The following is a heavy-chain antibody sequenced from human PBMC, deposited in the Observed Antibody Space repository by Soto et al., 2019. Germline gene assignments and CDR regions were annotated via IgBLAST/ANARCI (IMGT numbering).Heavy chain of an antibody. CDR3: ARGGKAYSSSWP. D-gene: IGHD6-13*01. V-gene: IGHV1-8*01. J-gene: IGHJ5*02. Sequence: ASVKVSCKASGYTFTSYDINWVRQATGQGLEWMGWMNPNSGDTGYAQKFQGRVTMTRNTSISTAYMELSSLRSEDTAVYYCARGGKAYSSSWPWGQGTLVTVSS. CDR1: GYTFTSYD. CDR2: MNPNSGDT.